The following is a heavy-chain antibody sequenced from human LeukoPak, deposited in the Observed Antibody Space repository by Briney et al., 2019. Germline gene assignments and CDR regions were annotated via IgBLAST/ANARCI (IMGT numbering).Heavy chain of an antibody. D-gene: IGHD3-16*01. V-gene: IGHV3-9*01. Sequence: GGSLRLSCAASGFTFDDYAMHWVRQAPGKGLEWVSGISWNSGSIGYADSVKGRFTISRDNAKNSLYLQMNSLRAEDTALYYCGKEDRRGRHFDYWGQGTLVTVSS. CDR3: GKEDRRGRHFDY. CDR1: GFTFDDYA. J-gene: IGHJ4*02. CDR2: ISWNSGSI.